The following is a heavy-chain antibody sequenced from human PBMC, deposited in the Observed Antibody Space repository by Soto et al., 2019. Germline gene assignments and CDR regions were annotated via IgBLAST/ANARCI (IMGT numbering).Heavy chain of an antibody. Sequence: ASVKVSCKASGYTFTSYAMHWVRQAPGQRLEWMGWINAGNGNTKYSQKFQGRVTITRDTSASTAYMELSSLRSEDTAVYYCARDRTPAYYFDYWGQGTLVTVS. J-gene: IGHJ4*02. D-gene: IGHD2-2*01. V-gene: IGHV1-3*01. CDR3: ARDRTPAYYFDY. CDR2: INAGNGNT. CDR1: GYTFTSYA.